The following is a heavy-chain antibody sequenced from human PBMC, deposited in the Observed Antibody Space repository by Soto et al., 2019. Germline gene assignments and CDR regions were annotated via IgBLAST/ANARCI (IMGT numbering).Heavy chain of an antibody. CDR3: DREHWLEQGAFDI. J-gene: IGHJ3*02. CDR1: GVSISSYY. D-gene: IGHD6-19*01. CDR2: IYYSGST. Sequence: QVHLQESGPGLVKPSETLSLTCTVSGVSISSYYWSWIRQPPGKGLEWIGYIYYSGSTNYNPSLKNRVTISEDTAKDQFYLKLTSVTAADTAVYYCDREHWLEQGAFDICCQMTIVNFSS. V-gene: IGHV4-59*01.